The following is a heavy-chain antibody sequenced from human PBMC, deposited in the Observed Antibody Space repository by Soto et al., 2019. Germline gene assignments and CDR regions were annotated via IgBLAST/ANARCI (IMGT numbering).Heavy chain of an antibody. J-gene: IGHJ3*02. CDR1: GHTFTSYD. CDR2: MNPNNGNT. D-gene: IGHD2-8*02. V-gene: IGHV1-8*01. Sequence: QVQLVQSGAEVKKPGASVKVSCKASGHTFTSYDINWVRQATGQGLDWMGWMNPNNGNTDYAQKFQGRVTMTRNTSISAAYMGLNSLRPVDTLVYYCFVRGVDAFDIWGQGTMVTVSS. CDR3: FVRGVDAFDI.